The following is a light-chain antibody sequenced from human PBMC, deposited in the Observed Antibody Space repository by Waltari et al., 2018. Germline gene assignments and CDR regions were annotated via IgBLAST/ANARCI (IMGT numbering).Light chain of an antibody. CDR2: AAS. CDR3: QQYNNWPPSIT. V-gene: IGKV1-39*01. CDR1: QSISRY. Sequence: DIQMTQSPSSLSASVGDRVTITCRASQSISRYLNWYQQKPGKAPKLLIYAASSLQSGVPSRFSGSGSGTDFTLTISSLQPEDFAVYYCQQYNNWPPSITFGQGTRLEIK. J-gene: IGKJ5*01.